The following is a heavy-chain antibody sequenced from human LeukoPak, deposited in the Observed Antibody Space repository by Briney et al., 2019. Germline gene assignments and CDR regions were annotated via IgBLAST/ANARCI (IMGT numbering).Heavy chain of an antibody. J-gene: IGHJ6*03. CDR3: APERGSTWRDFYFYMDV. CDR1: GYTFTNYG. V-gene: IGHV1-18*01. Sequence: GASVKVSCKASGYTFTNYGISWVRQAPGQGLEWMGWISAYNANTNYAQNLQGRVTMTTETSTSTAYMELRSLRSNDTAVDYCAPERGSTWRDFYFYMDVWGEGDTVTVSS. CDR2: ISAYNANT. D-gene: IGHD6-6*01.